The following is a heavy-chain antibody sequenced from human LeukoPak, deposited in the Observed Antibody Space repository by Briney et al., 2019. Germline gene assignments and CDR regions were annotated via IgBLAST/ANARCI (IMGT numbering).Heavy chain of an antibody. CDR2: IYYDGNNK. CDR1: GFTFSGYG. J-gene: IGHJ6*02. V-gene: IGHV3-33*01. D-gene: IGHD3-10*01. CDR3: ARWGSGTYNAYDHYGMDV. Sequence: PGGSLRLSCAASGFTFSGYGMHWVRQAPGKGLEWVAVIYYDGNNKYYADSVKGRFTISRDNPENTLYLQMNSLRAEDTAVYYCARWGSGTYNAYDHYGMDVWGQGTTVTVSS.